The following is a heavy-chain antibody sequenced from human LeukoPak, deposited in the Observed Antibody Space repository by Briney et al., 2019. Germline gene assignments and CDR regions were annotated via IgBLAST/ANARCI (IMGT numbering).Heavy chain of an antibody. J-gene: IGHJ4*02. CDR1: GFTVGTNY. V-gene: IGHV3-21*01. CDR3: ARDYVWGSYPNNFDY. CDR2: ISSSSSYI. Sequence: GGSLRLSCAASGFTVGTNYMTWVRQAPGKGLEWVSSISSSSSYIYYADSVKGRFTISRDNAKNSLYLQMNSLRAEDTAVYYCARDYVWGSYPNNFDYWGQGTLVTVSS. D-gene: IGHD3-16*02.